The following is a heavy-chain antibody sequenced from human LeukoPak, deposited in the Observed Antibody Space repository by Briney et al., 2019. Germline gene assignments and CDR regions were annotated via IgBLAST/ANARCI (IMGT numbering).Heavy chain of an antibody. CDR1: GFTFSNEI. CDR2: ISTSSSYI. D-gene: IGHD2-15*01. V-gene: IGHV3-21*04. Sequence: GGSLRLSCTASGFTFSNEIMNWVRQAPGRGLEWVSSISTSSSYIYYADSVKGRFTISRDNAKNTLFLQMNSLRAEDRAVYYCARDSRDCRGGSCYPDYWGQGTLVTVSS. J-gene: IGHJ4*02. CDR3: ARDSRDCRGGSCYPDY.